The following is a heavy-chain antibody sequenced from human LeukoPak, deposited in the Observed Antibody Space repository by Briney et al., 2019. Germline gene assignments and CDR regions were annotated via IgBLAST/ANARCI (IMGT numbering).Heavy chain of an antibody. J-gene: IGHJ5*02. V-gene: IGHV1-8*01. CDR2: MNPNSGNT. Sequence: GASVKVSCKASGYTFTSYDINWVRQATGQGLEWMGWMNPNSGNTGYAQKFQGRVTMTRNTSISTAYMELSSLRSEDTAVYYCARVVTPRYCSTPSCYWKGWFDPWGQGTLVTVSS. D-gene: IGHD2-2*01. CDR1: GYTFTSYD. CDR3: ARVVTPRYCSTPSCYWKGWFDP.